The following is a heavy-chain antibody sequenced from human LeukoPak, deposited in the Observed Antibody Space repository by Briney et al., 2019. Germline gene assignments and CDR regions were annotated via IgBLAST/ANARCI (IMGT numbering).Heavy chain of an antibody. Sequence: SETLSLTCTVSGYSISSGYYWGWIRQPPGKGLEWIGNIYHSGSTFYNPSLKSRVTISVDTSKNQFSLKLSSVTAADTAVYYCARGYYYYYMDVWGKGTTVTISS. CDR2: IYHSGST. CDR3: ARGYYYYYMDV. CDR1: GYSISSGYY. V-gene: IGHV4-38-2*02. J-gene: IGHJ6*03.